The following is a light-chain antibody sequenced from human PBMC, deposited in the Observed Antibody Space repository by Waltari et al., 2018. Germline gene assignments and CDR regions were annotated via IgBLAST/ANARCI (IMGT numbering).Light chain of an antibody. Sequence: QSALTQPASVSGSPGQSITIPCTGTSSDVGAYNYASWYQQHPGKAPKLMIFEVSNRPSGVSNRFSGSKSGNTASLTISGLQAEDEADYYCSSYTISNTYVFGTGTKVTVL. CDR1: SSDVGAYNY. J-gene: IGLJ1*01. CDR2: EVS. V-gene: IGLV2-14*01. CDR3: SSYTISNTYV.